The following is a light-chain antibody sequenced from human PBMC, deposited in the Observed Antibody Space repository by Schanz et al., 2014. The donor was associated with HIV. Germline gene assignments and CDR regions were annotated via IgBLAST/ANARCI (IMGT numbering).Light chain of an antibody. CDR1: IYTIARRT. CDR2: NDD. Sequence: QSLLTQPPSASGIPGQTVTISCSGSIYTIARRTVDWYQHLPGTAPRLLIHNDDRRPSGVPERFSASKSGTSASLVISGLQSEDEADYYCATWDISLNGPVFGGGTQLTVL. J-gene: IGLJ2*01. CDR3: ATWDISLNGPV. V-gene: IGLV1-44*01.